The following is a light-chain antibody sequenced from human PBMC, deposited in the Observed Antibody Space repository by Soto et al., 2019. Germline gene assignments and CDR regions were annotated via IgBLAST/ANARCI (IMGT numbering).Light chain of an antibody. CDR2: GAS. CDR3: QQYGSSPS. Sequence: EIVLTQSPGTLSLSPGERATLSCRASQSVSNSYLAWYQQKPGQAPRLLFYGASSRATGIPDRFSGSGSGTDFTLTISRLAPEDFAVYYCQQYGSSPSFGQGTRLEIK. V-gene: IGKV3-20*01. J-gene: IGKJ5*01. CDR1: QSVSNSY.